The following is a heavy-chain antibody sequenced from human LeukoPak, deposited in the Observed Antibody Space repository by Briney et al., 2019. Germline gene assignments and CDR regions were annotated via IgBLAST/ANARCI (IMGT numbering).Heavy chain of an antibody. J-gene: IGHJ5*02. D-gene: IGHD3-16*01. CDR1: GFTFRNYA. Sequence: GSLRLSCAASGFTFRNYAMSWVRQAPGKGLEWIGSIYYSGSTYYNPSLKSRVTISVDTSKNQFSLKLNSVTAVDTAVYYCARAAYSYWFDPWGQGTQVTVSS. CDR2: IYYSGST. CDR3: ARAAYSYWFDP. V-gene: IGHV4-39*07.